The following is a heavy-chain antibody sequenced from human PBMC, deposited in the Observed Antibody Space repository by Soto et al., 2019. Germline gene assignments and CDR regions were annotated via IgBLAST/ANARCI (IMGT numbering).Heavy chain of an antibody. CDR3: ARASGGDYGYYYYGMDV. D-gene: IGHD4-17*01. J-gene: IGHJ6*02. V-gene: IGHV3-53*04. CDR1: GFTFSSYA. Sequence: GGSLRLSCAASGFTFSSYAMSWVRQAPGKGLEWVSVIYSGGSTYYADSVKGRFTISRHNSKNTLYLQMNSLRAEDTAVYYCARASGGDYGYYYYGMDVWGQGTTVTVSS. CDR2: IYSGGST.